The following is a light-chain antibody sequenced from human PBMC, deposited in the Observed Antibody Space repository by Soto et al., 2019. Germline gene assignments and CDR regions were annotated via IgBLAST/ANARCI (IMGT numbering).Light chain of an antibody. CDR2: AVS. V-gene: IGLV2-14*01. Sequence: QYGQTLPASVCGSPGKTITISCTGTSSDVGLYDYVSWYQQHPGKAPQLMIYAVSNRPSGVSNRFSASKSGNTASLFISGLQAEDEADYYCSSYTSDSSYVFGSGTKVTVL. CDR3: SSYTSDSSYV. CDR1: SSDVGLYDY. J-gene: IGLJ1*01.